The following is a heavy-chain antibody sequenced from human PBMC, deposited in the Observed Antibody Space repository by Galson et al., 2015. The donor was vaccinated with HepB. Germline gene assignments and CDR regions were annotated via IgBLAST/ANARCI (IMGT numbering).Heavy chain of an antibody. CDR3: ARRRYYYGNWEGGYFDA. J-gene: IGHJ4*02. CDR1: GFSLRTTGVG. Sequence: PALVKPTQTLTLTCTFSGFSLRTTGVGVGWVRQPPGKALEWLGFAYWDDDNRYSPSLKNRLTVTKDSSKNQVVLTLTNMDPADTGTYYCARRRYYYGNWEGGYFDAWGPGTLVTVSS. D-gene: IGHD1-1*01. V-gene: IGHV2-5*02. CDR2: AYWDDDN.